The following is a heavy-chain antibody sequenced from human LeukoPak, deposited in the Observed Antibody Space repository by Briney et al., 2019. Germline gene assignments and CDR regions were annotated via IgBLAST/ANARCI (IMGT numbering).Heavy chain of an antibody. J-gene: IGHJ4*02. D-gene: IGHD3-3*01. CDR2: ISSSSSYI. CDR3: ARDLHDDYGDY. Sequence: GGSLRLSCAASGFTFSSYSMNWVRQAPGKGLEWVSSISSSSSYIYYAASVKGRFTISRDNAKNSLYLQMNSLRAEDTPVYYCARDLHDDYGDYWGQGTLVTVSS. CDR1: GFTFSSYS. V-gene: IGHV3-21*01.